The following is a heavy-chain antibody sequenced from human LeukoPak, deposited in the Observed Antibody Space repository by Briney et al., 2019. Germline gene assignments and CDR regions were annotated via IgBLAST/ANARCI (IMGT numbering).Heavy chain of an antibody. Sequence: SETLSLTCTVSGGSISSGDYYWSWIRQPPGKGLEWIGYIYYSGSTYYNPSLKSRVTISVDTSKNQFSLKLSSVTAADTAVYYCARLVENTYYYDSSEYYFDYWGQGTLVTASS. CDR2: IYYSGST. V-gene: IGHV4-30-4*08. D-gene: IGHD3-22*01. CDR3: ARLVENTYYYDSSEYYFDY. CDR1: GGSISSGDYY. J-gene: IGHJ4*02.